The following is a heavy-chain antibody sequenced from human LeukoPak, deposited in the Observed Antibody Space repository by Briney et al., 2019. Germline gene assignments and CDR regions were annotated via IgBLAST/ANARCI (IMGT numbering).Heavy chain of an antibody. J-gene: IGHJ4*02. CDR2: ISYDGSNK. D-gene: IGHD6-13*01. CDR3: AKDNVAAAGRYFDY. Sequence: GRSLRLSCAASGFTFSNYGMHWVRQAPREGLEWVALISYDGSNKYFADSVKVRFTISRDNSKNTLYLQMHSLRAEDTAVYYCAKDNVAAAGRYFDYWGQGTLVTVSS. V-gene: IGHV3-30*18. CDR1: GFTFSNYG.